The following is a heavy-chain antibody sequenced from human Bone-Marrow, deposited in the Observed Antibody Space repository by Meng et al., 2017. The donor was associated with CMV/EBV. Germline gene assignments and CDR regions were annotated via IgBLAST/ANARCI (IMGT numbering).Heavy chain of an antibody. CDR1: GGSFSGYY. D-gene: IGHD2-2*01. J-gene: IGHJ5*02. CDR3: ASLHVRVLPAAEWGGWFDP. V-gene: IGHV4-34*01. Sequence: GSLRLSCAVYGGSFSGYYWSWIRQPPGKGLEWIGEINHSGSTNYNPSLKSRVTISVDTSKNQFSLTLSSVTAADTAVYYCASLHVRVLPAAEWGGWFDPWGQGTLVTVSS. CDR2: INHSGST.